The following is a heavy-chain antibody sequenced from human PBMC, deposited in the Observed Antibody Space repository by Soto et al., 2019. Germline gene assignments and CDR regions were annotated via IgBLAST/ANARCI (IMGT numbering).Heavy chain of an antibody. V-gene: IGHV4-59*01. CDR2: IYYSGST. J-gene: IGHJ5*02. Sequence: SETLSITCTISGGSISIYYWSWIRQPPGKGLDWIGYIYYSGSTNYNPSLKSRVTISVDTSKNQFSLKLSSVTAADTAVYYCARGEAAAGNDPDWFDPWGQGTMVTVSS. D-gene: IGHD6-13*01. CDR3: ARGEAAAGNDPDWFDP. CDR1: GGSISIYY.